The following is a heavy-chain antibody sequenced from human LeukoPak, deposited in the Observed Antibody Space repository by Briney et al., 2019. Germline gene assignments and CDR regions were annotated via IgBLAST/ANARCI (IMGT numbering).Heavy chain of an antibody. Sequence: GGSLRLSCGASGLTFNKYWMTWVRQAPGKGLEWVANIKQDGSEKYYVDSVKGRFTISRDNAKNSLYLQMNSLRAEDTAVYYCARDRNTDFWSGYYTNYFDYWGQGTLVTVSS. CDR3: ARDRNTDFWSGYYTNYFDY. CDR1: GLTFNKYW. V-gene: IGHV3-7*01. CDR2: IKQDGSEK. J-gene: IGHJ4*02. D-gene: IGHD3-3*01.